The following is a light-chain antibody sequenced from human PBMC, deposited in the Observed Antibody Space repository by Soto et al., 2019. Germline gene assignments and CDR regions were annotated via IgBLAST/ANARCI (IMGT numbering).Light chain of an antibody. CDR1: QSVLHSSNNKNY. CDR2: WAS. V-gene: IGKV4-1*01. Sequence: DIVMTQSPDSLAVSLGERATINCKSSQSVLHSSNNKNYLAWYQQKPGQPPKLLIYWASTRESGVPDRFSGSGSGTDFTLTISSLQAEDVAVYYCQQYYSTPITFGQGTRLKIK. CDR3: QQYYSTPIT. J-gene: IGKJ5*01.